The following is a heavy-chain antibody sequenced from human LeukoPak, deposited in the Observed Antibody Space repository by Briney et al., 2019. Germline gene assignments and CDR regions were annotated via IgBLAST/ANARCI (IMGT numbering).Heavy chain of an antibody. D-gene: IGHD6-19*01. CDR1: GFTFSSYS. CDR2: ISSSSSYI. CDR3: ARVGWLDPEYYFDY. J-gene: IGHJ4*02. V-gene: IGHV3-21*01. Sequence: GGSLRLSCAASGFTFSSYSMNWVRQAPGKGLEWVSSISSSSSYIYYADSVKGRFTISRDNAKNSLYLQMNSLRAEDTAVYYCARVGWLDPEYYFDYWGQGTLVTVSS.